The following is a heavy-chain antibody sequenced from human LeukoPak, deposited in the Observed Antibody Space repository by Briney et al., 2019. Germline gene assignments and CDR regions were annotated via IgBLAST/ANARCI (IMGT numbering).Heavy chain of an antibody. CDR1: GGSFSGYY. CDR2: INHSGST. CDR3: ASQVGATPYYFDY. V-gene: IGHV4-34*01. D-gene: IGHD1-26*01. J-gene: IGHJ4*02. Sequence: SETLSLTCAVYGGSFSGYYWSWIRQPPGKGLEWIGEINHSGSTNYNPSLKSRVTISVDTSKNQFSLKLGSVTAADTAVYYCASQVGATPYYFDYWGQGTLVTVSS.